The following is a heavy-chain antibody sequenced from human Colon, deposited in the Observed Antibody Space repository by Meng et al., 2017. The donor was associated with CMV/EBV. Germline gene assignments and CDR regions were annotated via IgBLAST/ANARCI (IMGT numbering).Heavy chain of an antibody. D-gene: IGHD2-2*02. V-gene: IGHV3-23*01. CDR3: AKDSPPRPVVVVPGSIRGWFDP. CDR1: YA. Sequence: YAMSWVRQAPGKGLEWVSAISGSGDIRYYAESVKGRFTISRDNSKNKLYLQMNSLRADDTAVYYCAKDSPPRPVVVVPGSIRGWFDPWGQGTLVTVSS. J-gene: IGHJ5*02. CDR2: ISGSGDIR.